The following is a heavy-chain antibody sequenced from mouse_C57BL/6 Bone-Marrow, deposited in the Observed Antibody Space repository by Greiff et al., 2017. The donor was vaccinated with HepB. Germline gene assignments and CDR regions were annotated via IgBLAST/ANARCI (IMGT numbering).Heavy chain of an antibody. V-gene: IGHV5-16*01. CDR3: AREGGYYPYYFDY. J-gene: IGHJ2*01. CDR1: GFTFSDYY. D-gene: IGHD2-3*01. CDR2: INYDGSST. Sequence: EVQRVESEGGLVQPGSSMKLSCTASGFTFSDYYMAWVRQVPEKGLEWVANINYDGSSTYYLDSLKSRFIISRDNAKNILYLQMSSLKSEDTATYYCAREGGYYPYYFDYWGQGTTLTVSS.